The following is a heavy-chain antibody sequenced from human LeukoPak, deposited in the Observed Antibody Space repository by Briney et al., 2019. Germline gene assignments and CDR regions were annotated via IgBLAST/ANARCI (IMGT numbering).Heavy chain of an antibody. CDR2: INHSGST. CDR1: GGSFSGYY. V-gene: IGHV4-34*01. J-gene: IGHJ1*01. D-gene: IGHD4-17*01. Sequence: SETLSLTCAVYGGSFSGYYWSWIRQPPGKGLEWIGEINHSGSTNYNPSLKSRVTISVDTSKNQFSLKLSSVTAADTAVYYCARGRTVMTTVSFIQHWGQGTLVTVSS. CDR3: ARGRTVMTTVSFIQH.